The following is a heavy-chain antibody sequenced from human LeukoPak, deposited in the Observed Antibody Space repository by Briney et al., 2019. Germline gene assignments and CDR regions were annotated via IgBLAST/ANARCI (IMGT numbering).Heavy chain of an antibody. J-gene: IGHJ4*02. D-gene: IGHD1-1*01. Sequence: PWETLSLTYTVSGDSISSNNYYWGWIRQPPGKGLEWIGSIYYSGSTYYNPSLQGRVTISVDTSKNQFSLKLNSVTAADSAVYYCARTLYPWNFDYWGQGILVSVSS. CDR2: IYYSGST. CDR1: GDSISSNNYY. CDR3: ARTLYPWNFDY. V-gene: IGHV4-39*07.